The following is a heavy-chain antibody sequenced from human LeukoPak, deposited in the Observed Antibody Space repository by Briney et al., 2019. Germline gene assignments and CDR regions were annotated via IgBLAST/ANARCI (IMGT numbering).Heavy chain of an antibody. CDR3: ARVAAAIPRWYFDL. D-gene: IGHD2-2*01. CDR1: GGIITNYA. J-gene: IGHJ2*01. V-gene: IGHV1-69*06. CDR2: IIPIFGTS. Sequence: SVKVSCKTSGGIITNYAISWVRQAPGQGLEWVGVIIPIFGTSNYAQKFQGRVTITADKSTNTAYMELGSLRSEDTAVYYCARVAAAIPRWYFDLWGRGTLVTVSS.